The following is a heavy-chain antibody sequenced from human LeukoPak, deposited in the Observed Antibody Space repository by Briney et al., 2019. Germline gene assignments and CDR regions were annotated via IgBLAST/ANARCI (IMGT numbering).Heavy chain of an antibody. V-gene: IGHV3-21*01. CDR1: GFTFSSYS. CDR2: ISSSSSYI. D-gene: IGHD6-19*01. Sequence: PGGSLRLSCAASGFTFSSYSMNWVRQAPGKGLEWVSSISSSSSYIYYADSVKGRFTISRDNAKNSLYLQMNSLRAEDTAAYYCARDAAEAGIAVAGDFDYWGQGTLVTVSS. CDR3: ARDAAEAGIAVAGDFDY. J-gene: IGHJ4*02.